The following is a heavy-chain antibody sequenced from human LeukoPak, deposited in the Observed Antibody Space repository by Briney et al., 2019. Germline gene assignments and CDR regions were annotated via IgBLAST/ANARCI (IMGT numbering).Heavy chain of an antibody. V-gene: IGHV4-61*01. CDR1: GGSVSSGSFY. J-gene: IGHJ5*02. Sequence: SETLSLTCTVSGGSVSSGSFYWSWIRQPPGKGLGWIGEINHSGSTNYNPSLKSRVTISVDTSKNQFSLKLSSVTAADTAVYYCARGGYDFWSGYHNWFDPWGQGTLVTVSS. CDR3: ARGGYDFWSGYHNWFDP. D-gene: IGHD3-3*01. CDR2: INHSGST.